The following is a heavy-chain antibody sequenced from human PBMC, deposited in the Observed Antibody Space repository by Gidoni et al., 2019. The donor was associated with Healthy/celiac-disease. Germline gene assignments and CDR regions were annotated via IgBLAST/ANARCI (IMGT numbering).Heavy chain of an antibody. CDR1: GLSLSSGGYY. CDR2: IDYSGST. V-gene: IGHV4-31*01. CDR3: ARGKGMSYYYGMDV. J-gene: IGHJ6*02. D-gene: IGHD1-20*01. Sequence: QVQLQESGPGLVKPSQTLSLTCTVSGLSLSSGGYYWSWILQHTGKGLEWLGYIDYSGSTYYNPSIKSLVTISVDTSKNQFSLKLSSGTAADTAVYYCARGKGMSYYYGMDVWGQGTTVTVSS.